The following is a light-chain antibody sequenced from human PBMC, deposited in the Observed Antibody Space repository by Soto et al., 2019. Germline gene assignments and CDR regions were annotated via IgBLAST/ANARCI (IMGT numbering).Light chain of an antibody. CDR2: QVS. V-gene: IGKV2-30*01. CDR1: QSLVYSNGNAY. CDR3: MQGTHWPWT. Sequence: DAVLTQSPLSQPVTLGQPAAISCRSSQSLVYSNGNAYLIWFQQRPGQSPRRLIYQVSTRDAGVPDRFSGSGSGTYFTLTISRVEAEDVGLYYCMQGTHWPWTFGQGTKVEIK. J-gene: IGKJ1*01.